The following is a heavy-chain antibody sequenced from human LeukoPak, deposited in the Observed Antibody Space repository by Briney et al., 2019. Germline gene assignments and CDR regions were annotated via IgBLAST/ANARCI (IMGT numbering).Heavy chain of an antibody. CDR1: GGSISSYF. D-gene: IGHD4-23*01. J-gene: IGHJ4*02. V-gene: IGHV4-4*07. CDR3: ARDAELQIFDH. Sequence: PSETLSLTCTVSGGSISSYFWSWIRQPTGKGLEWIGRIYSSGSTSYNPSLKSRATMSVDTSKNQFSLKLSSVTAADTAVYYCARDAELQIFDHWGQGTLVTVSS. CDR2: IYSSGST.